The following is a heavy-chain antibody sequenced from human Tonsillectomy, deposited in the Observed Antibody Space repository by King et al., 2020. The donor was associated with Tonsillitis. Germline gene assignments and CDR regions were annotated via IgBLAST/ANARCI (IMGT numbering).Heavy chain of an antibody. J-gene: IGHJ3*01. CDR2: IRNKDNNYAT. V-gene: IGHV3-73*01. Sequence: VQLVESGGGLVQPGGSLKVSCAASGFTFSGSIIHWVRQVSGKGLEWVGRIRNKDNNYATAHAASVKGRFTISRDDSKNTAYLQMNSLKTEDTAVYYCTSVPKDRPAWGQGTMVTVSS. CDR1: GFTFSGSI. CDR3: TSVPKDRPA. D-gene: IGHD2-15*01.